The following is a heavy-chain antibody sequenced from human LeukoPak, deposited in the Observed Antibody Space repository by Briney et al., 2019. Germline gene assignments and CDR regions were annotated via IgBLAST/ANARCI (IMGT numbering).Heavy chain of an antibody. D-gene: IGHD2-2*01. Sequence: PSETLSRTCTVSGGSISSGGYYWSWIRQHPGKGLEWIGYIYYSGSTYYNPSLKSRVTISVDTSKNQFSLKLSSVTAADTAVYYCARVLLGYCSSTSCLKKNWFDPWGQGTLVTVSS. J-gene: IGHJ5*02. CDR1: GGSISSGGYY. CDR3: ARVLLGYCSSTSCLKKNWFDP. CDR2: IYYSGST. V-gene: IGHV4-31*03.